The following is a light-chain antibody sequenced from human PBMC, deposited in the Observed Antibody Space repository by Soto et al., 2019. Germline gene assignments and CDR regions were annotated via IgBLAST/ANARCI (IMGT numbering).Light chain of an antibody. J-gene: IGKJ4*01. Sequence: EIALTQSPGTLSLSPGERATLSCRASQSVNNNFLAWYQQKPGQAPRLRILDASSGATGIPDRSSASGSVTDFTLTISRLELEDFAVYSCQQYVTLPLTFGGGTKVEIK. CDR2: DAS. V-gene: IGKV3-20*01. CDR3: QQYVTLPLT. CDR1: QSVNNNF.